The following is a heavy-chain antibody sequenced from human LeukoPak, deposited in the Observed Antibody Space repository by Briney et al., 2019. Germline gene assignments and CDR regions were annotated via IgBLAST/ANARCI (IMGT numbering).Heavy chain of an antibody. CDR3: ARVFPPGPARAVAEFDY. V-gene: IGHV3-7*01. CDR1: GFTFSSYW. J-gene: IGHJ4*02. Sequence: GGSLRLSCAASGFTFSSYWMSWVRQAPGKGLEWVANIKQDGSEKYYVDSVKGRFTISRDNAKSSLYLRMNSLRAEDTAVYYCARVFPPGPARAVAEFDYWGQGTLVTVSS. D-gene: IGHD6-19*01. CDR2: IKQDGSEK.